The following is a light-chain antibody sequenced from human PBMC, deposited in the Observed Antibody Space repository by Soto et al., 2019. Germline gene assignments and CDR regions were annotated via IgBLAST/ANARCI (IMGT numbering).Light chain of an antibody. V-gene: IGKV1-27*01. CDR3: QKYNSAPSLT. CDR1: QGISNF. CDR2: AAS. Sequence: DIQMTPSPSSLSASVGDRVTITCRARQGISNFLAWYQQRPGQVPKVLIYAASTLQSGVPSRFSGSGSGTDFTLTISSLQPEDVATYYCQKYNSAPSLTFGGGTKVEIK. J-gene: IGKJ4*02.